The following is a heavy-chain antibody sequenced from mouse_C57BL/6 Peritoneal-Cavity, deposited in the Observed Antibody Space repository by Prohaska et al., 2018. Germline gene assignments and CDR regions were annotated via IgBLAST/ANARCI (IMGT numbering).Heavy chain of an antibody. CDR3: TRRLSPEGY. Sequence: EVKLEESGGGLVQPGGSMKLSCAASGFTFSDAWMDWVRQSPEKGLEWVAEIRNKANNXATYYTESVKGRCTISRDDSKSSVYLQMNSLRAEDTGMYYCTRRLSPEGYWGQGTLVTVSA. J-gene: IGHJ3*01. CDR1: GFTFSDAW. D-gene: IGHD1-1*02. CDR2: IRNKANNXAT. V-gene: IGHV6-6*01.